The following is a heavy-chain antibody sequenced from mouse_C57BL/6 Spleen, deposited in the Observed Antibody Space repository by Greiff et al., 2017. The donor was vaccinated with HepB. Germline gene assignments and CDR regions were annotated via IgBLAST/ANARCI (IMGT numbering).Heavy chain of an antibody. D-gene: IGHD1-1*01. CDR1: GFTFSDYY. CDR2: INYDGSST. V-gene: IGHV5-16*01. CDR3: AGELSTVVAGDWYFDV. Sequence: EVKLMESEGGLVQPGGSMKLSCTASGFTFSDYYMAWVRQVPEKGLEWVANINYDGSSTYYLDTLKSRFIISRDNAKNTLYLQMSSLKSEDTATYDCAGELSTVVAGDWYFDVWGTGTTVTVSS. J-gene: IGHJ1*03.